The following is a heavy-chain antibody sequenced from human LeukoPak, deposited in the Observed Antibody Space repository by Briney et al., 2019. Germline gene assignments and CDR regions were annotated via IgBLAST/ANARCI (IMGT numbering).Heavy chain of an antibody. Sequence: GGSLRLSCAASGFTFSRYGMHWVRQAPGKGLEWVTAISYEYYADSVKGRFTISRDNSKNTLYVQMNSLRAEDTAVYYCAKEGYSRGYYSYYYMDVWGKGTTVTVSS. CDR2: ISYE. D-gene: IGHD6-13*01. J-gene: IGHJ6*03. CDR1: GFTFSRYG. CDR3: AKEGYSRGYYSYYYMDV. V-gene: IGHV3-30*04.